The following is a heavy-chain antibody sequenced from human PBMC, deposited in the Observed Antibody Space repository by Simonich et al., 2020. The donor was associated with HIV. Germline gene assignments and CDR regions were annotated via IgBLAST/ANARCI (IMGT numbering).Heavy chain of an antibody. V-gene: IGHV3-33*01. J-gene: IGHJ1*01. D-gene: IGHD6-13*01. CDR3: VRDQERFTNSWAAEYFQH. CDR2: IWNDGSNK. CDR1: GFTFNSYG. Sequence: QVQLVESGGGVVQPGRSLRLSCAASGFTFNSYGMHWVRQAPGKGRGWVAFIWNDGSNKYYADSGKGRFTISRDNSKTTLYLQMNSLRAEDTAVYYCVRDQERFTNSWAAEYFQHWGQGTLVTVSS.